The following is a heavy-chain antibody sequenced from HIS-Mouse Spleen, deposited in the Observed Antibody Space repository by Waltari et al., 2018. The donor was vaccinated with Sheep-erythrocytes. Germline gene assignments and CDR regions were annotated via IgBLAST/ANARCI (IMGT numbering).Heavy chain of an antibody. CDR1: GFTFSSYS. CDR3: ARVASGATFDY. J-gene: IGHJ4*02. D-gene: IGHD1-26*01. CDR2: ISSSSSYI. V-gene: IGHV3-21*01. Sequence: VQLVESGGGVVQPGRSLRLSCAASGFTFSSYSMNWVRQAPGKGLEWVSSISSSSSYIYYADSGKGRFTISRDNAKNSLYLQMNSLRAEDTAVYYCARVASGATFDYWGQGTLVTVSS.